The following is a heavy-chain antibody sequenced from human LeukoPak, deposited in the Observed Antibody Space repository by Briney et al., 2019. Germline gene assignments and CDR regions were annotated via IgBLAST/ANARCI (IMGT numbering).Heavy chain of an antibody. CDR2: ISGSGGTT. CDR3: AKASVDTAMAPFYYYYMDV. Sequence: QPGGSLRLSCAASGFTFSTYAMSWVRQAPGKGLEWVSGISGSGGTTYYADFVKGRFTISRDNSKNTLYLQMNSLRAEDTAVYFCAKASVDTAMAPFYYYYMDVWGKGTTVTVS. J-gene: IGHJ6*03. D-gene: IGHD5-18*01. CDR1: GFTFSTYA. V-gene: IGHV3-23*01.